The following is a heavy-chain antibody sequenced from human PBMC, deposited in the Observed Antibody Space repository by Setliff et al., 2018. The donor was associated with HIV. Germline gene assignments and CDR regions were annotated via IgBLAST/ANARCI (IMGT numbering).Heavy chain of an antibody. CDR2: ISTGNGKA. J-gene: IGHJ4*02. CDR3: AAGPFSRRILHWAPS. V-gene: IGHV1-69-2*01. D-gene: IGHD3-16*01. Sequence: ASVKVSCKASGYSFTDAFINWVRQAPGKGLEWMGRISTGNGKALYVERFQGRVTMTADVSKETAYMDVRGLRSDDTVMYFCAAGPFSRRILHWAPSWGQGTLVTVSS. CDR1: GYSFTDAF.